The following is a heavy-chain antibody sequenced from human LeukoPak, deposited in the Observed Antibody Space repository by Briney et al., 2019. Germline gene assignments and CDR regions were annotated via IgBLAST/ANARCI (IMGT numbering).Heavy chain of an antibody. CDR1: GGSISSYY. CDR3: ATGREAYYYHYYMDV. V-gene: IGHV4-59*01. Sequence: SETLSLTCTVSGGSISSYYWSWIRQPPGKGLEWIGYIYYSGSTNYNPSLKSRVTISVDTSKNQFSLKLSSVTAADTAVYYCATGREAYYYHYYMDVWGKGTTVTVSS. J-gene: IGHJ6*03. CDR2: IYYSGST.